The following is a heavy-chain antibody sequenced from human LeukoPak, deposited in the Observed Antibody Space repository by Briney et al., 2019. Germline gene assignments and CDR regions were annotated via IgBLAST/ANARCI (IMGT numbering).Heavy chain of an antibody. D-gene: IGHD5-18*01. CDR3: AREPPTDTYFDY. J-gene: IGHJ4*02. Sequence: GGSLRLSCAASGFSFSDYGIHWVRQAPGKGLEWVAVIWYDGSNKYYADSVKGRFTISRDNSKNTLYLQMNSLRAEDTAVYYCAREPPTDTYFDYWGQGTLVTVSS. CDR2: IWYDGSNK. V-gene: IGHV3-33*08. CDR1: GFSFSDYG.